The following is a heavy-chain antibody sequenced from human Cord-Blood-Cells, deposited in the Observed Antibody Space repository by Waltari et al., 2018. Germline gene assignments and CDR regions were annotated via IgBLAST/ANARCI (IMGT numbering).Heavy chain of an antibody. D-gene: IGHD6-19*01. Sequence: QVQLQESGPGLVKPSETLSLTCTVPGGSISSYYWSWIRQPPGKGLEWIGYIYYSGSTNYNPSLKSRVTISVDTSKNQFSLKLSSVTAADTAVYYCASSTEGGWYASVDYWGQGTLVTVSS. V-gene: IGHV4-59*01. J-gene: IGHJ4*02. CDR3: ASSTEGGWYASVDY. CDR2: IYYSGST. CDR1: GGSISSYY.